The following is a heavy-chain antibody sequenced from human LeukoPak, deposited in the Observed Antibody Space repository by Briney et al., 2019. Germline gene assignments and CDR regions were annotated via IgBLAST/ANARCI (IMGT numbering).Heavy chain of an antibody. D-gene: IGHD3-10*01. Sequence: GGSLRLSCTASGFSFSDYFMSWIRQAPGKGLEWIAHISSRGGTMCYADSVKGRFTISRDNAKNSLYLHMNSLRADDTAVYYCARDPGSYDYWGQGTLVTVSS. CDR1: GFSFSDYF. J-gene: IGHJ4*02. CDR2: ISSRGGTM. V-gene: IGHV3-11*01. CDR3: ARDPGSYDY.